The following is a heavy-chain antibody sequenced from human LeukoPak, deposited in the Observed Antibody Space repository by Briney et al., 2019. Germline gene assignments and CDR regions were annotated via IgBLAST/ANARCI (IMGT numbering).Heavy chain of an antibody. CDR1: GGSFSGYY. CDR2: INHSGST. J-gene: IGHJ4*02. D-gene: IGHD4-17*01. CDR3: ARHRSSSGDLGY. Sequence: SETLSLTCAVYGGSFSGYYWSWIRQPPGKGLEWIGEINHSGSTNYNPSLKSRVTISVDTSKNQFSLKLSSVTAADTAVYYCARHRSSSGDLGYWGQGTLVTVSS. V-gene: IGHV4-34*01.